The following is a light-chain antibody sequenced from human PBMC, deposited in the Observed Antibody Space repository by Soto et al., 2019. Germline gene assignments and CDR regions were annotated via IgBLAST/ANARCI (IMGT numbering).Light chain of an antibody. V-gene: IGKV1-27*01. CDR1: QGIIDY. J-gene: IGKJ1*01. Sequence: DIQMTQSPSSLSSNVGDRVTITFRASQGIIDYVAWFQQKPGKAPKLLIYAASTPQSGVPSRFSSSGSGTDVTLTISSLQSEDVPTYYYQNHKTAPQTLGKWTKVQIK. CDR3: QNHKTAPQT. CDR2: AAS.